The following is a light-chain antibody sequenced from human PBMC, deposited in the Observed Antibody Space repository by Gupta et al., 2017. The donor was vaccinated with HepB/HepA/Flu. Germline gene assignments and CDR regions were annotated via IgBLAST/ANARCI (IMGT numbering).Light chain of an antibody. CDR3: NSFTNAAARV. J-gene: IGLJ3*02. CDR2: DVI. CDR1: SSDVGGYTY. V-gene: IGLV2-14*03. Sequence: QSALTQPASVSGSPGQSITISCTGTSSDVGGYTYVSWYQQRPGKVPQRRMYDVINRPSGVSNRGFGSKSGSKESMLTAALQAYDDADDYCNSFTNAAARVFGAGTRLTVL.